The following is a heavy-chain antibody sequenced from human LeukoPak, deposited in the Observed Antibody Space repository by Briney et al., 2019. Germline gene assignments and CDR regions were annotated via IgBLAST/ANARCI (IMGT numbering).Heavy chain of an antibody. CDR2: ISYDGSNR. CDR1: GFTFSRYA. CDR3: ARVTVAIDY. D-gene: IGHD5-12*01. Sequence: GGSLRLSCAASGFTFSRYALHWVRQAPGKGLEWVALISYDGSNRDYADSVKGRFTISRDNSKNTLYLQMNSLRAEDTAAYYCARVTVAIDYWGQGTLVTVSS. V-gene: IGHV3-30-3*01. J-gene: IGHJ4*02.